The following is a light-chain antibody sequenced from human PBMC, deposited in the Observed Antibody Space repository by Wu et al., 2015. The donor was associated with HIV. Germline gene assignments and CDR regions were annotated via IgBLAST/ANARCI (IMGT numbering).Light chain of an antibody. Sequence: EIVLTQSPGTLSLSPGEGATLSCRASQSVSSSYLAWYQQKPGQAPRLLIYGASSRATGIPDRFSGSGSRTDFTLTISRLEPEDFAVYYCQQYGSSPLTFGQGTRLEIK. CDR3: QQYGSSPLT. J-gene: IGKJ5*01. CDR1: QSVSSSY. CDR2: GAS. V-gene: IGKV3-20*01.